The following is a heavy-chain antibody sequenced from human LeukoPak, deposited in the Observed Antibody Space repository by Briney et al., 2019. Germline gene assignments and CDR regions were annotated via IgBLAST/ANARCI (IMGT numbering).Heavy chain of an antibody. CDR3: ARDHAAMAEAPTDY. V-gene: IGHV3-21*01. Sequence: PGGSLRLSFAASGFTFSSYSMNWVRQAPGKGLEWVSSISSSSSYIYYADSVKGRFTISRDNAKNSLYLQMNSLRAEDTAVYYCARDHAAMAEAPTDYWGQGTLVTVSS. J-gene: IGHJ4*02. D-gene: IGHD5-18*01. CDR1: GFTFSSYS. CDR2: ISSSSSYI.